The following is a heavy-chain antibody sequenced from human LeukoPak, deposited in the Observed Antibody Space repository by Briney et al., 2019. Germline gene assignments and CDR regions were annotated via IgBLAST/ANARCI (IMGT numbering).Heavy chain of an antibody. CDR1: GGSFSGYY. CDR2: INHSGST. V-gene: IGHV4-34*01. CDR3: ASGYCSSTSCLSDDYYYYGMDV. Sequence: SETLSLTCAVYGGSFSGYYWSWIRQPPGKGLEWIGEINHSGSTNYNPSLKSRVTISVDTPKNQFSLKLSSVTAADTAVYYCASGYCSSTSCLSDDYYYYGMDVWGKGTTVTVSS. D-gene: IGHD2-2*01. J-gene: IGHJ6*04.